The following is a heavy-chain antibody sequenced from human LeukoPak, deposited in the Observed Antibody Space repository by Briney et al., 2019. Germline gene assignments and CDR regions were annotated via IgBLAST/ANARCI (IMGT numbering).Heavy chain of an antibody. CDR2: IRYDGSDK. CDR1: GFTFSSYG. Sequence: PGGSLRLSCAASGFTFSSYGVHWVRQAPGKGLEWVAFIRYDGSDKYYADSVKGRFTISRDNSKNTLYLQMNSLRAEDTAVYYCAKDLYDFWSGSLFDYWGQGTLVTVSS. CDR3: AKDLYDFWSGSLFDY. J-gene: IGHJ4*02. D-gene: IGHD3-3*01. V-gene: IGHV3-30*02.